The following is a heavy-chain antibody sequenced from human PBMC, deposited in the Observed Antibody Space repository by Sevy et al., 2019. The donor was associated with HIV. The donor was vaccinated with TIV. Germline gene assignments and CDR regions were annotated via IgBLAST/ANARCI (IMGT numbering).Heavy chain of an antibody. CDR2: IYYTGST. Sequence: SETLSLTCTVSGGSISSSNYYGGWIRQPPGKGLEWIANIYYTGSTYYNPSLKSRVTIFADTSKNQFSLKLSSVTAADTAVYYCARQMHYYDSAGYYHWDYWGQGTLVTVSS. J-gene: IGHJ4*02. V-gene: IGHV4-39*01. CDR1: GGSISSSNYY. D-gene: IGHD3-22*01. CDR3: ARQMHYYDSAGYYHWDY.